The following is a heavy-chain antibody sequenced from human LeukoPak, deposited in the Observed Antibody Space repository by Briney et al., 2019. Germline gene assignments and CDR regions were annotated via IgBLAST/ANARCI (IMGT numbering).Heavy chain of an antibody. CDR3: VRAPRDSSTMLDY. CDR1: GYTFTTYW. V-gene: IGHV1-46*01. J-gene: IGHJ4*02. D-gene: IGHD6-13*01. Sequence: ASVKVSCNASGYTFTTYWIQWVRQAPGQGLEWVALINPNDGSTTYAHKFQGRVTMTRDTSTSTVYMDLSRLTSEDTAVYYCVRAPRDSSTMLDYWGQGTLVTVSS. CDR2: INPNDGST.